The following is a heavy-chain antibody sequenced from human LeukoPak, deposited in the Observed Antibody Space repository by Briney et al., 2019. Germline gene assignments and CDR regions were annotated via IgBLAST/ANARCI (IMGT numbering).Heavy chain of an antibody. D-gene: IGHD4-23*01. CDR3: AGFGGNSF. J-gene: IGHJ4*02. CDR2: ISNSGTT. CDR1: GFSVSNNH. Sequence: PGGSLRLSCAASGFSVSNNHVTWVRQAPGKGLEWVSVISNSGTTYYADSVKGRLTIPRDNSRNTVYLQMNSLRAEDTAVYYCAGFGGNSFWGPGTLVTVSS. V-gene: IGHV3-66*01.